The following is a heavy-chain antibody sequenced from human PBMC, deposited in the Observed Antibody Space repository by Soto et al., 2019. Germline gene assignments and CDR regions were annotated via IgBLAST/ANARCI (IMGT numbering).Heavy chain of an antibody. CDR1: GFTFSSYW. D-gene: IGHD3-22*01. CDR3: ARAGSGYYDSSGYYDYYYYGMDV. V-gene: IGHV3-74*01. Sequence: GGSLRLSCAASGFTFSSYWMHWVRQAPGKGLVWVSRINSDGSSTSYADSVKGRFIISRDNAKNTLYLQMNSLRAEDTAVYYCARAGSGYYDSSGYYDYYYYGMDVWGQGTTVTVSS. CDR2: INSDGSST. J-gene: IGHJ6*02.